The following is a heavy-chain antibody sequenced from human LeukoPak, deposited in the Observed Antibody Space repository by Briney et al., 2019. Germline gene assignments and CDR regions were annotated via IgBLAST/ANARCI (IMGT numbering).Heavy chain of an antibody. J-gene: IGHJ4*02. D-gene: IGHD3-3*01. CDR2: IHRGGTT. CDR3: AGGGGSGYFDYFDH. V-gene: IGHV3-53*05. Sequence: GGSLRLSCAASGFTFSNSAMNWVRQVPGKGLEWVSVIHRGGTTYYADSVKGRFTISRDNSKNTLYLQMNSLRAEDTAVYYCAGGGGSGYFDYFDHWGQGTLVTVSS. CDR1: GFTFSNSA.